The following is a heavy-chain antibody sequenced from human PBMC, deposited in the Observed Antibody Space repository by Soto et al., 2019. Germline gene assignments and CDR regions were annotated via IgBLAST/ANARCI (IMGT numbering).Heavy chain of an antibody. D-gene: IGHD3-3*01. Sequence: ASVKVSCKASGFTFTTSTVQWVRQARGQRLEWIGWIVVGSGNTNYAQKFQERVTTTRDMSTSTAYMELSSLRSEDTAVYYWAAEAPVLRFLQVADYSYYGMDVWGQGTTVTVSS. CDR1: GFTFTTST. J-gene: IGHJ6*02. CDR2: IVVGSGNT. V-gene: IGHV1-58*01. CDR3: AAEAPVLRFLQVADYSYYGMDV.